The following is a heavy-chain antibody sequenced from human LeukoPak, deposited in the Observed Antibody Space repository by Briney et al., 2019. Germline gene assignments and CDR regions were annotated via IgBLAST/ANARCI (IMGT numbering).Heavy chain of an antibody. D-gene: IGHD3-22*01. CDR3: AKDRTSSGYYYFDY. Sequence: PGGSLRLSCAASGFTFSDYYMSWIRQAPGKGLGGVSYISSSGSTIYYADSVKGRFTISRDNAKNSLYLQMNSLRAEDTAVYYCAKDRTSSGYYYFDYWGQGTLVTVSS. J-gene: IGHJ4*02. V-gene: IGHV3-11*04. CDR1: GFTFSDYY. CDR2: ISSSGSTI.